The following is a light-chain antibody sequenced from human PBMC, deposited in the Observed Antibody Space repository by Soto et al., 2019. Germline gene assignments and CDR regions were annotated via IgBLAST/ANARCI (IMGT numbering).Light chain of an antibody. J-gene: IGKJ1*01. V-gene: IGKV1-5*03. CDR2: QAS. Sequence: DIQMTQSPSTLSASVGDRVTITCRASQSISIWLAWYQQKPGKAPKLLIYQASSLESGVTSRFSGSGSGTEFTLTISSLQPDDFATYYCQQYNSYSWTFGQGTKVEIK. CDR3: QQYNSYSWT. CDR1: QSISIW.